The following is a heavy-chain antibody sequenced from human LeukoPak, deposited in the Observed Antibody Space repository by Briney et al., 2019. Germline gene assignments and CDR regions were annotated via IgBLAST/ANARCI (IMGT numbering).Heavy chain of an antibody. CDR2: IIPIFGTA. V-gene: IGHV1-69*05. D-gene: IGHD6-6*01. CDR3: ASEWYSSSSRYYYFDY. J-gene: IGHJ4*02. CDR1: GGTFSSCA. Sequence: SVKVPCKASGGTFSSCAISWVRQAPGQGLEWMGGIIPIFGTANYAQKFQGRVTITTDESTSTAYMELSSLRSEDTAVYYCASEWYSSSSRYYYFDYWGQGTLVTVSS.